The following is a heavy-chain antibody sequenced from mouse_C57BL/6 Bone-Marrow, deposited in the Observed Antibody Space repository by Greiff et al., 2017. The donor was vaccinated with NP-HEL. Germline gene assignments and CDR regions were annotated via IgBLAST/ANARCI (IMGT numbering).Heavy chain of an antibody. D-gene: IGHD3-3*01. CDR3: AGGRGAWFAY. Sequence: VQLQQSGAELVRPGSSVKLSCKASGYTFTSYWMHWVKQRPIQGLEWIGNIDPSDSETHYNQKFKDKATLTVDKSSSTAYMQLSSLTSEDSAVYYCAGGRGAWFAYWGQGTLVTVSA. CDR2: IDPSDSET. CDR1: GYTFTSYW. J-gene: IGHJ3*01. V-gene: IGHV1-52*01.